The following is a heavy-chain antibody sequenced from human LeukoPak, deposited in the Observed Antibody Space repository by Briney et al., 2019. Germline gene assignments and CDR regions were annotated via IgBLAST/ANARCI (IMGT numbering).Heavy chain of an antibody. CDR3: ARLKDYYGSGSYLPYYYMDV. CDR1: GGSISSYY. D-gene: IGHD3-10*01. J-gene: IGHJ6*03. Sequence: PSETLSLTCTVSGGSISSYYWSWIRQPPGKGLEWTAYIYYSGSTNYNPSLKSRVTISIDTSKNQFSLKLSSVTAADTAVYYCARLKDYYGSGSYLPYYYMDVWGKGTTVTVSS. CDR2: IYYSGST. V-gene: IGHV4-59*08.